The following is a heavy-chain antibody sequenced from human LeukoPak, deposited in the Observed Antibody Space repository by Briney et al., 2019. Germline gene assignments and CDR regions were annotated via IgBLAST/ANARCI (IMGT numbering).Heavy chain of an antibody. CDR3: ARATMIVVAPDY. V-gene: IGHV1-46*03. CDR1: GYTFTSYY. J-gene: IGHJ4*02. D-gene: IGHD3-22*01. CDR2: INPSGGST. Sequence: ASVKVPCKASGYTFTSYYMHWVRQAPGQGLEWMGIINPSGGSTSYAQKFQGRVTVTRDTSTSTVYMELSSLRSEDTAVYYCARATMIVVAPDYWGQGTLVTVSS.